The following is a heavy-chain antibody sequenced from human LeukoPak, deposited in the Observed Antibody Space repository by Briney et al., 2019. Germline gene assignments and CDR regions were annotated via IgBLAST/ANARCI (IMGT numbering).Heavy chain of an antibody. J-gene: IGHJ4*02. CDR1: GYIFTDYY. D-gene: IGHD3-22*01. V-gene: IGHV1-2*06. Sequence: ASVKVSCKASGYIFTDYYIHWVRQAPGQGLEWVARVNSKSGETNYAQKFQGSVTMTSDTSISTIYMELSGLTSDDTAVYYCARAHRFYDSSGYYSYYFDYWGQGALVTVSS. CDR2: VNSKSGET. CDR3: ARAHRFYDSSGYYSYYFDY.